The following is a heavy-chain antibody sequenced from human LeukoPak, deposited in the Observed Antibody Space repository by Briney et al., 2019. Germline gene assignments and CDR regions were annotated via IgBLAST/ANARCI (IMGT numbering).Heavy chain of an antibody. CDR3: AKSLSSGWNPLYFDY. J-gene: IGHJ4*02. D-gene: IGHD6-19*01. V-gene: IGHV3-30*18. Sequence: PGGSLRLSCAASGFTFSSYGMHWVRQAPGKGLEWVAVISYDGSNKYYADSVNGRFTISRDNSKNTLYLQMNSLRAEDTAVYYCAKSLSSGWNPLYFDYWGQGTLVTVSS. CDR1: GFTFSSYG. CDR2: ISYDGSNK.